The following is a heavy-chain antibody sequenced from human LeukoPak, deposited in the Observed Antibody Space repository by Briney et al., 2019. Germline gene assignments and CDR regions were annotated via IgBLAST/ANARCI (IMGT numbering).Heavy chain of an antibody. V-gene: IGHV3-7*01. Sequence: MNEGGSAEYYAESVKGRFTISRDNAENSVHLQMNSLRAEHTAVYYCARDGELSRDYWGQGTLDTVSS. D-gene: IGHD1-7*01. J-gene: IGHJ4*02. CDR2: MNEGGSAE. CDR3: ARDGELSRDY.